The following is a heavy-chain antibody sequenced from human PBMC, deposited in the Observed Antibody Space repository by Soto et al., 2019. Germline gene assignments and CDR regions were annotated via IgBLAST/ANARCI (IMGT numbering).Heavy chain of an antibody. CDR2: IYYSGST. D-gene: IGHD1-26*01. CDR1: GGSISSYY. J-gene: IGHJ4*02. CDR3: ARRGGSSGSLYYFDY. Sequence: SETLSLTCTVSGGSISSYYWSWIRQPPGKGLEWIGYIYYSGSTNYNPSLKSRVTISVDESKNQFSLKLSSVTAADTAVYYCARRGGSSGSLYYFDYWGQGTLVTVSS. V-gene: IGHV4-59*12.